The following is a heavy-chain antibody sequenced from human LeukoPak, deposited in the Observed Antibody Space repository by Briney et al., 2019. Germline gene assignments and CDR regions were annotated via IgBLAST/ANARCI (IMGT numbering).Heavy chain of an antibody. CDR3: ARLKCISTTCPSRYVMDV. D-gene: IGHD2-2*01. CDR1: GGSISSYY. CDR2: IYYSGST. V-gene: IGHV4-59*01. J-gene: IGHJ6*02. Sequence: SETLSLTCSVSGGSISSYYWSWIRQPPGKGLEYIGYIYYSGSTNYNPSLKSPVTISVDTSKDQFSLSLTSVTAADTAVYYCARLKCISTTCPSRYVMDVWGQGTTVTVSS.